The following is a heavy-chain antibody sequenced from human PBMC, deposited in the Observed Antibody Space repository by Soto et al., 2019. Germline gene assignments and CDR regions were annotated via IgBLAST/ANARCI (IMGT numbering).Heavy chain of an antibody. Sequence: GGSLRLSFAASGFTFSSYAMSWVRPAPGKGLEWVPTISGIGGSTYHADSVKGRLSISRDNSKNTVSLLMNSLRAEDTAVYFCARGSSGYISSWYYFDYWGRGTLVTVSS. D-gene: IGHD6-13*01. J-gene: IGHJ4*02. CDR1: GFTFSSYA. CDR3: ARGSSGYISSWYYFDY. V-gene: IGHV3-23*01. CDR2: ISGIGGST.